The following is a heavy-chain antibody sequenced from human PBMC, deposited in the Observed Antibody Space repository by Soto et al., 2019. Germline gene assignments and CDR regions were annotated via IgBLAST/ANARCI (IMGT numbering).Heavy chain of an antibody. D-gene: IGHD5-12*01. CDR3: VREGRGSFDF. CDR2: IGGRGNSA. V-gene: IGHV3-23*01. CDR1: GFICSKYA. Sequence: GGSLRLSCAAYGFICSKYAMDWVRQAPGKGLEWVSVIGGRGNSAYYADSVQGRFTISRDNSKNTLSLQMSSLTADDTAIYYCVREGRGSFDFWGRGTMVTVSS. J-gene: IGHJ3*01.